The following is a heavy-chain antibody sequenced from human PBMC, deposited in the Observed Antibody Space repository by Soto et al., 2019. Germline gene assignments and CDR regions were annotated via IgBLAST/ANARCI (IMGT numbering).Heavy chain of an antibody. Sequence: GESLKISCKGSGYSFTSYWIGWVRQMPGKGLEWMGIIYPGDSDTRYSPSFQGQVTISADKSISTAYLQWSSLKASDTAMYYCARGYYYDSSGYYNYYGMDVWGQGTTVTVSS. V-gene: IGHV5-51*01. CDR1: GYSFTSYW. D-gene: IGHD3-22*01. J-gene: IGHJ6*02. CDR2: IYPGDSDT. CDR3: ARGYYYDSSGYYNYYGMDV.